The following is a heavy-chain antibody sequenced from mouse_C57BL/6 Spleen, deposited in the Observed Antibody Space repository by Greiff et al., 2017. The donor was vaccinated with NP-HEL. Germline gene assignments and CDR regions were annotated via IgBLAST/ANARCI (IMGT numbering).Heavy chain of an antibody. V-gene: IGHV3-1*01. CDR3: ARDRGLRAMDY. D-gene: IGHD3-1*01. Sequence: EVQLVESGPGMVKPSQSLSLTCTVTGYSITSGYDWHWIRHFPGNKLEWMGYISYSGSTNYNPSLKSRISITHDTSKNHFFLKLNSVTTEDTATYYCARDRGLRAMDYWGQGTSVTVSS. J-gene: IGHJ4*01. CDR2: ISYSGST. CDR1: GYSITSGYD.